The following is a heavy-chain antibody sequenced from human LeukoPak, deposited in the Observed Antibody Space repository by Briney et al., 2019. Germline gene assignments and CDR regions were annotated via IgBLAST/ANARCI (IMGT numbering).Heavy chain of an antibody. CDR2: IYHSGST. V-gene: IGHV4-38-2*02. Sequence: PSETLSLTCTVSGYSISSGYYWGWIRQPPGKGLEWIGSIYHSGSTYYNPSLKSRVTISVDTSKNQFSLKLSSVTAADTAVYYCARDGKQWLVPDYYYMDVWGKGTTVTISS. J-gene: IGHJ6*03. D-gene: IGHD6-19*01. CDR3: ARDGKQWLVPDYYYMDV. CDR1: GYSISSGYY.